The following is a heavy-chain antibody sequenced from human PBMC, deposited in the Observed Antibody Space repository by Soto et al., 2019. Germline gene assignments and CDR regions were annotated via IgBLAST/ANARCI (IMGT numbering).Heavy chain of an antibody. Sequence: QVQLVQSGAEVKKPGSSVKVSCKASGGTFSSYAISWVRQAPGQGLEWMGGIIPIFGTANYAQKFQGRVTITADESTSTAYMELSSLRSEDKAVYCCARDLVGSYGDYGDYYYYGMDLWGQGTTVTVSS. CDR2: IIPIFGTA. D-gene: IGHD4-17*01. CDR3: ARDLVGSYGDYGDYYYYGMDL. J-gene: IGHJ6*02. CDR1: GGTFSSYA. V-gene: IGHV1-69*01.